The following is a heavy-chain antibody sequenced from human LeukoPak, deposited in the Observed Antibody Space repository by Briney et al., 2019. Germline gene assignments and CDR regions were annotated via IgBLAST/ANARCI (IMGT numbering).Heavy chain of an antibody. CDR2: IYYSGST. V-gene: IGHV4-59*01. CDR1: GGSFSGYY. Sequence: PSETLSLTCAVYGGSFSGYYWTWIRQPPGKGLEWIGYIYYSGSTNYNPSLKSRVTISVDTSKNQFSLKLSSVTAADTAVYYCARGALGSSWYYWFDPWGQGTLVTVSS. J-gene: IGHJ5*02. CDR3: ARGALGSSWYYWFDP. D-gene: IGHD6-13*01.